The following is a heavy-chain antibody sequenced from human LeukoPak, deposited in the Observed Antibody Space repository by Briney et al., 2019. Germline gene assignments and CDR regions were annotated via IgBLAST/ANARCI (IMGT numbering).Heavy chain of an antibody. J-gene: IGHJ4*02. D-gene: IGHD5-24*01. CDR3: ARGARAGYNLEPFDY. CDR1: GGSMSSYY. CDR2: IYYSGST. Sequence: PSETLSLTCTVSGGSMSSYYWSWIRQPPGKGLEWIGYIYYSGSTKYNPSLKSRVTISVDTSKNQFSLKLSSVTAADTAVYYCARGARAGYNLEPFDYWGQGTLVTVSS. V-gene: IGHV4-59*08.